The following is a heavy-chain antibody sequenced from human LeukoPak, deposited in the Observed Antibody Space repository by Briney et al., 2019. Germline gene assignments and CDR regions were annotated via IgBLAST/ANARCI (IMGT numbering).Heavy chain of an antibody. CDR3: AKVGRDSYGYRYYYYYMDV. V-gene: IGHV3-33*06. CDR1: GFTFSSYG. Sequence: GGSLRLSCAASGFTFSSYGMHWVRQAPGKGLEWGAVIWYDGSNKYYADSVKGRFTISRDNSKNTLYLQMNSLRAEDTAVYYCAKVGRDSYGYRYYYYYMDVWGKGTTVTVSS. J-gene: IGHJ6*03. D-gene: IGHD5-18*01. CDR2: IWYDGSNK.